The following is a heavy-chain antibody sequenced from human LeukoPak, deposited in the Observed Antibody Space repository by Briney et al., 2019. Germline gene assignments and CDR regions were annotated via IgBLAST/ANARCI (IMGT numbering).Heavy chain of an antibody. CDR3: ARSAAGGMDV. CDR2: ISAYNGNT. D-gene: IGHD1-26*01. CDR1: GYTFTNYG. J-gene: IGHJ6*02. Sequence: ASVKVSCKTSGYTFTNYGVSWVRQAPGQGFEWMGWISAYNGNTNYAQKLQGRVTMTTDTSTSTAYMELRSLRSDDTAVYYCARSAAGGMDVWGQGTTVTVSS. V-gene: IGHV1-18*01.